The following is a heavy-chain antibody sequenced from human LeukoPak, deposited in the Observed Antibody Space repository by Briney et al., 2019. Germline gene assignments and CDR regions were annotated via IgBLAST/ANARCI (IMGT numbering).Heavy chain of an antibody. J-gene: IGHJ6*03. CDR3: ARDIGENSSSWYGGRYYYYMDV. V-gene: IGHV4-4*07. Sequence: SETLSLTCTVSGGSISSYYWSWIRQPAGKGLEWIGRIHTSGSTNYNPSLKSRVTMSVDTSKNQFSLKLSSVTAADTAVYYCARDIGENSSSWYGGRYYYYMDVWGKGTTVTVSS. D-gene: IGHD6-13*01. CDR2: IHTSGST. CDR1: GGSISSYY.